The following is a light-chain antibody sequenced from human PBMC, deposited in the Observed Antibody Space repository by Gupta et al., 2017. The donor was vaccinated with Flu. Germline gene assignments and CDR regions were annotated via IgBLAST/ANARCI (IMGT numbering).Light chain of an antibody. CDR3: QHDRNLPHA. J-gene: IGKJ4*01. CDR1: KTGSSY. CDR2: GAS. V-gene: IGKV3-15*01. Sequence: PTPVSSAPGESTPLCSRRSKTGSSYLAWYQKKPGQAPRLLIYGASTRAIGVPDRFSGSGFGTEFTLTISRLKSEDFAVYYCQHDRNLPHAFGEGTRVEIK.